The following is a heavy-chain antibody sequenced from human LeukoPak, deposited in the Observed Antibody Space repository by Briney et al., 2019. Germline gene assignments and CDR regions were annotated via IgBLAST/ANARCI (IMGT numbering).Heavy chain of an antibody. CDR2: IYPGDSDT. V-gene: IGHV5-51*01. Sequence: PGESLKISCKGSGYSFTSYWIGWVRQMPGKGLEWMGIIYPGDSDTRYSPSFQGQVTISADKSISTAYLQWSSLKASDTAMYYCARMYEQQLSPLGPFDIWGQGTMVTVSS. CDR3: ARMYEQQLSPLGPFDI. J-gene: IGHJ3*02. CDR1: GYSFTSYW. D-gene: IGHD6-13*01.